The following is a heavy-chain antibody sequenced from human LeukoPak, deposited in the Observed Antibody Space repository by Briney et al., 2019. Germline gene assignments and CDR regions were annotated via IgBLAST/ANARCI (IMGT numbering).Heavy chain of an antibody. CDR2: IYYSGST. Sequence: SQTLSLTCTVSGGSISSGAYYWSWIRQHPGTGLEWIGYIYYSGSTYYNPSLKSRVTISVDTSKNQFSLRLSSVTAADTAVYYCASAGDSSGYSFWFDPWGQGTLVTVSS. CDR3: ASAGDSSGYSFWFDP. D-gene: IGHD3-22*01. CDR1: GGSISSGAYY. V-gene: IGHV4-31*03. J-gene: IGHJ5*02.